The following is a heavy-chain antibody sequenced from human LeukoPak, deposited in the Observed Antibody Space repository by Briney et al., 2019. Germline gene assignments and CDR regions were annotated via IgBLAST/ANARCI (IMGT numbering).Heavy chain of an antibody. CDR3: AKDRVAGTGGGDDAFDI. J-gene: IGHJ3*02. D-gene: IGHD6-19*01. V-gene: IGHV3-23*01. CDR2: ISGSGGST. CDR1: GFTFSSYA. Sequence: GESLRLSWAASGFTFSSYAMSWVRQARGKGLEWVSAISGSGGSTYYAESVKGRFTISRDNSKNTLYLQLNSLGGEDTAVYYCAKDRVAGTGGGDDAFDIWGQGTMVTVSS.